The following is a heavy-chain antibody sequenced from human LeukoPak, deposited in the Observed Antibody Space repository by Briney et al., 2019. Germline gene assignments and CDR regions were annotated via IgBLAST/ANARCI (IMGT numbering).Heavy chain of an antibody. CDR3: ARDWPDYYGSGSYYMFDP. CDR1: GYTFTSYG. J-gene: IGHJ5*02. Sequence: SVKLSCKASGYTFTSYGISWVPQAPGQGLEGMGWISAYNGNTNYAQKLQGRVTMTTDTSTSTAYMELRSLRSDDTAVYYCARDWPDYYGSGSYYMFDPWGQGTLVTVSS. V-gene: IGHV1-18*04. D-gene: IGHD3-10*01. CDR2: ISAYNGNT.